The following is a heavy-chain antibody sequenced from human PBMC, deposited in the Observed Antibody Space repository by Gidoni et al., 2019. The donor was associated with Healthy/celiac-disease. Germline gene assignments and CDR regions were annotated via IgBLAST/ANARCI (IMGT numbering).Heavy chain of an antibody. CDR1: GYTFTSSA. V-gene: IGHV1-3*01. J-gene: IGHJ4*02. D-gene: IGHD2-8*01. CDR3: ARGYDCTNGVCYWLDY. CDR2: INAGNGNT. Sequence: QVQLVQSGAEVTKPGASVKVSCKASGYTFTSSAMHWVRQAPGQRLEWMGWINAGNGNTKYSQKFQGRVTITRDTSASTAYMELSSLRSEDTAVYYCARGYDCTNGVCYWLDYWGQGTLVTVSS.